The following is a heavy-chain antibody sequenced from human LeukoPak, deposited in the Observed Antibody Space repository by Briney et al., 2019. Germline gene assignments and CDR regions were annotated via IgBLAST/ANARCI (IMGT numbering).Heavy chain of an antibody. V-gene: IGHV4-4*09. CDR3: ARIYSNYPSYFDY. D-gene: IGHD4-11*01. CDR2: IHSSGPT. J-gene: IGHJ4*02. Sequence: SETLSLTCTVSGGSISNFYWTWIRQPPGQGLEWIGYIHSSGPTNYNPSLTSRLTMSVDTSQNQFSLKLTSVTAADTAVYYCARIYSNYPSYFDYWGQGTLVTVSS. CDR1: GGSISNFY.